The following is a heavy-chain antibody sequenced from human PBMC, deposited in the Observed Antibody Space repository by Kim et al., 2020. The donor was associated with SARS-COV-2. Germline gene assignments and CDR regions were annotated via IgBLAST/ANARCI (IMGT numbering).Heavy chain of an antibody. V-gene: IGHV3-11*05. CDR1: GFPFSDYY. CDR3: ARDGTIFGVVSDV. Sequence: GGSLRLSCAASGFPFSDYYMSWIRQAPGKGLEWVSYISSSSSYTNYEDSVKGRFTISRDNAKNSLYLQMNSLRAEDTAVYYCARDGTIFGVVSDVWGQGTTVTVSS. J-gene: IGHJ6*02. D-gene: IGHD3-3*01. CDR2: ISSSSSYT.